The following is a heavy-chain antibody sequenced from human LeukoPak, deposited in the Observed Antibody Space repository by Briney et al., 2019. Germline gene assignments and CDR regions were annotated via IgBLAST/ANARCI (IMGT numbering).Heavy chain of an antibody. J-gene: IGHJ4*02. Sequence: GGSLRLSCAGSGFIFSTYAMTWVRQAPGKGLEWVSSISSSSSYIYYADSVKGRFTISRDNAKNSLYLQMNSLRAEDTAVYYCARQLTGIDYWGQGTLVTVSS. V-gene: IGHV3-21*01. D-gene: IGHD7-27*01. CDR3: ARQLTGIDY. CDR2: ISSSSSYI. CDR1: GFIFSTYA.